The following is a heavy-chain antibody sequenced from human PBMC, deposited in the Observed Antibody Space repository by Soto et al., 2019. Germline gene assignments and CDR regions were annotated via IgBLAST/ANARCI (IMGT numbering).Heavy chain of an antibody. Sequence: ASVNVSCKASGYTFTSYGISWGRQAPGQGLEWMGWISAYNGNTNYAQKLQGRVTMTTDTSTSTAYMELRSLRSDDTAVYYCASAIAAAGTKWYAPRRQGAWVTVAS. V-gene: IGHV1-18*01. CDR1: GYTFTSYG. CDR3: ASAIAAAGTKWYAP. CDR2: ISAYNGNT. D-gene: IGHD6-13*01. J-gene: IGHJ5*02.